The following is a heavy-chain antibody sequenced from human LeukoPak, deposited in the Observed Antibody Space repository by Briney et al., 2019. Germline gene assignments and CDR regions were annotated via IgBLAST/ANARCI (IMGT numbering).Heavy chain of an antibody. V-gene: IGHV3-23*01. CDR3: AKGPALYSSSYPFDY. D-gene: IGHD6-6*01. J-gene: IGHJ4*02. CDR1: GFTFSSYA. Sequence: GGSLRLSCAASGFTFSSYAMSWARQAPGKGLEWVSAISGSGGSTYYADSVKGRFTISRDNSKNTLYLQMNSLRAEDTAVYYCAKGPALYSSSYPFDYWGQGTLVTVSS. CDR2: ISGSGGST.